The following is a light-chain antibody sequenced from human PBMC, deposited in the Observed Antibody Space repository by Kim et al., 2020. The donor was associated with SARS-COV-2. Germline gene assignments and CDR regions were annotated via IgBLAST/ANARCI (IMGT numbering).Light chain of an antibody. CDR1: SSDVGRYNL. J-gene: IGLJ2*01. CDR2: EVS. V-gene: IGLV2-23*02. Sequence: PITISWTGASSDVGRYNLVSWDQQHPGKAPKLLIYEVSKRPSGFSNRFSGSKSGNTASLTISGLQAEDEADYYCCSYAGSSSHVVFGGGTQLTVL. CDR3: CSYAGSSSHVV.